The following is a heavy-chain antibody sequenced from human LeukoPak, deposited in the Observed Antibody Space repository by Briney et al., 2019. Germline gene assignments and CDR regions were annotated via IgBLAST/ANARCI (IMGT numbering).Heavy chain of an antibody. J-gene: IGHJ6*03. CDR2: IIPIFGTA. D-gene: IGHD3-10*01. CDR1: GGTFSSYA. V-gene: IGHV1-69*05. Sequence: SVKVSRKASGGTFSSYAISWVRQAPGQGLEWMGGIIPIFGTANYAQKFQGRVTITTDESTSTAYMELSSLRSEDTAVYYCARGVEFYYYYYMDVWGKGTTVTVSS. CDR3: ARGVEFYYYYYMDV.